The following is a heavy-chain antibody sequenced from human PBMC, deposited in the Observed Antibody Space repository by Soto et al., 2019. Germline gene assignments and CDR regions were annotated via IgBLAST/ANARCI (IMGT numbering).Heavy chain of an antibody. CDR1: GFTFSIYW. D-gene: IGHD4-17*01. V-gene: IGHV3-74*01. CDR3: ARGEDYGDSVKY. J-gene: IGHJ4*02. CDR2: INSDGSST. Sequence: EVQLVESGGGLVQPGGSLRLSCAASGFTFSIYWMHWVRQAPGKGLVWVSRINSDGSSTSYADSVKGRFTISRDNAKTTLSLQMSSLRAEDTAVIYCARGEDYGDSVKYWGQGNLVTVSS.